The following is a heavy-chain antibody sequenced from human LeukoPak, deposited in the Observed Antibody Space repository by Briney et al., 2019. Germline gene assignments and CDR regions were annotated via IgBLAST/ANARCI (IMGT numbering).Heavy chain of an antibody. CDR2: IYYSGST. D-gene: IGHD5-12*01. CDR1: GGSISSYY. CDR3: ARCYETPLCY. J-gene: IGHJ4*02. V-gene: IGHV4-59*01. Sequence: SETLSLTCTVSGGSISSYYWSWIRQPPGKGLEWIGYIYYSGSTNYNPSLKSRVTISVDTSKNQFSLKLSSVTAADTAVYYCARCYETPLCYRGQGTLVTVSS.